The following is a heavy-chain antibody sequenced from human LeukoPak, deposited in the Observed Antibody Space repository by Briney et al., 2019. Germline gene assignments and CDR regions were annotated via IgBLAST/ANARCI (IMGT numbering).Heavy chain of an antibody. J-gene: IGHJ4*02. D-gene: IGHD6-13*01. CDR2: INHSGST. Sequence: SETLSLTCAVYVGSFSGYYGSWLRQPPGKGLEWIGGINHSGSTNYNPSLKSRVTISVDTSKNQFSLKLSSVTAADTGVYYCARGPSSSWYPRFVFWGGGTLDTVST. V-gene: IGHV4-34*01. CDR3: ARGPSSSWYPRFVF. CDR1: VGSFSGYY.